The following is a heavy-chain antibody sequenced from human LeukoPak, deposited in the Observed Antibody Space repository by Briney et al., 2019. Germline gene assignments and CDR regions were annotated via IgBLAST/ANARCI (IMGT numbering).Heavy chain of an antibody. V-gene: IGHV4-59*08. CDR2: ISGTGST. J-gene: IGHJ4*02. Sequence: SETMSLTCSVSAGSISSHYWSWIRQPPGKELEWIGYISGTGSTNYNPSLKNRVTFSVDTSKNQFSLKLSSVTAADTAMYYCARHREGDGGSYFRQFDYWGRGTLVTVSS. CDR1: AGSISSHY. CDR3: ARHREGDGGSYFRQFDY. D-gene: IGHD1-26*01.